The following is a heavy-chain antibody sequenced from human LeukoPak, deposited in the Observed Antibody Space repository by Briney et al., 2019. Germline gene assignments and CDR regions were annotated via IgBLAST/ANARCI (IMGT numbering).Heavy chain of an antibody. Sequence: ASVKVSCKASSYTFTRYGISWVRQAPGQGLEWMGWISGSNGNTNYAQKFQGRVSMTADTSTSTAYMELRSLRSDDTAVYYCARGGYYYDSSGYYQLYYFDYWGQGTLVTVSS. CDR1: SYTFTRYG. CDR2: ISGSNGNT. D-gene: IGHD3-22*01. J-gene: IGHJ4*02. CDR3: ARGGYYYDSSGYYQLYYFDY. V-gene: IGHV1-18*01.